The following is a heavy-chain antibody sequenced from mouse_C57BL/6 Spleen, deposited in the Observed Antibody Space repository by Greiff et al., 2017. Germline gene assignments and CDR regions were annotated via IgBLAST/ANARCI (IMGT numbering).Heavy chain of an antibody. CDR3: ARDDYYGSSYRYFDV. D-gene: IGHD1-1*01. Sequence: VQLKESGPGLVKPSQSLSLTCSVTGYSITSGYYWNWIRQFPGNKLEWMGYISYDGSNNYNPSLKNRISITRDTSKNQFFLKLNSVTTEDTATYYCARDDYYGSSYRYFDVWGTGTTVTVSS. CDR2: ISYDGSN. V-gene: IGHV3-6*01. CDR1: GYSITSGYY. J-gene: IGHJ1*03.